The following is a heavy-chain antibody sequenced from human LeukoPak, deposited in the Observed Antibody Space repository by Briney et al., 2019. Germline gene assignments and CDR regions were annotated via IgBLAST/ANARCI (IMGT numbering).Heavy chain of an antibody. CDR1: GFTVSSNY. D-gene: IGHD6-13*01. V-gene: IGHV3-66*01. CDR2: IYSGGNT. J-gene: IGHJ5*02. Sequence: GGSLRLSCAASGFTVSSNYMSWVRQAPEKGLEWVSIIYSGGNTYYADSVKGRFTISRDNAKNSLYLQMNSLRDEDTAVYYCARGLAAVPIWFDPWGQGTLVTVSS. CDR3: ARGLAAVPIWFDP.